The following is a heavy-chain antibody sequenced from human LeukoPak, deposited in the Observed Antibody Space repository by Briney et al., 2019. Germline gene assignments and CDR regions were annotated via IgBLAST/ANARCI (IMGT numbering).Heavy chain of an antibody. CDR3: ARDGGATLVRGVFTFDY. CDR1: GFTFTRYS. V-gene: IGHV3-48*04. D-gene: IGHD3-10*01. Sequence: GGSLRLSCAASGFTFTRYSMTWVRQAPGKGLEWVSYISSSSSTIHYADSVKGRFTISRDNPKNSLYLQMNSLRAEDTAVYYCARDGGATLVRGVFTFDYWGQGTLVTVSS. J-gene: IGHJ4*02. CDR2: ISSSSSTI.